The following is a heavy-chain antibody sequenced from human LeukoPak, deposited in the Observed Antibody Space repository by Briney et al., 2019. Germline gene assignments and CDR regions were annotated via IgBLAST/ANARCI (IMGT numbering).Heavy chain of an antibody. V-gene: IGHV4-39*01. J-gene: IGHJ4*02. CDR1: GGSISSTSFY. CDR3: ARRRIVATIDY. CDR2: FYYSGGN. D-gene: IGHD5-12*01. Sequence: PSDTLSLTCTVSGGSISSTSFYWAWIRQPPGKGLEWSGSFYYSGGNFYNPSLTSRVAISADTSKNQFSLTLSSVTAADTAVYFCARRRIVATIDYWGQGTLVTVSS.